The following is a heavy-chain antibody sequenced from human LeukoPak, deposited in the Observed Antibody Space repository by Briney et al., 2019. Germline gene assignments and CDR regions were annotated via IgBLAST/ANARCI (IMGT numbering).Heavy chain of an antibody. D-gene: IGHD6-13*01. Sequence: ASVKVSCKASGGTLNSYAIVWVRQAPGQGLEWMGRIIPVLGRVHYAQQFQGRVTISADISTTTVYLDLSSLRSEDTAVYYCARAIASADTGANWFDPWGQGTLVTVSS. CDR3: ARAIASADTGANWFDP. V-gene: IGHV1-69*04. CDR2: IIPVLGRV. J-gene: IGHJ5*02. CDR1: GGTLNSYA.